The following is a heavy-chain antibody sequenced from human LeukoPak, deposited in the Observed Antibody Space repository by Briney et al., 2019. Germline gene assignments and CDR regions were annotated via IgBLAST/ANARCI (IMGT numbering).Heavy chain of an antibody. CDR1: GFTFSSYS. CDR3: ARDLPAAGTQRGDY. CDR2: TSSSSSTI. V-gene: IGHV3-48*01. J-gene: IGHJ4*02. D-gene: IGHD6-13*01. Sequence: GGSLRLSCAASGFTFSSYSMNWVRQAPGKGLEWVSYTSSSSSTIYYADSVKGRFTISRDNAKNSLYLQMNSLRAEDTAVYYCARDLPAAGTQRGDYWGQGTLVTVSS.